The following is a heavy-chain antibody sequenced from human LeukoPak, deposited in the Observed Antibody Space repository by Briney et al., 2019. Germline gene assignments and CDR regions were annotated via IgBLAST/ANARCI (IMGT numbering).Heavy chain of an antibody. J-gene: IGHJ4*02. V-gene: IGHV4-39*01. CDR2: VHKSGSN. CDR3: ARLGTYFRATFY. Sequence: SETLSLTFTVSGGSISSGYYYWGWIRQSPGKGLEWIGTVHKSGSNYYNPSLKSRVTISIDTSKNQFSLKLNSVTAADTAVYFSARLGTYFRATFYWGQGALVVVSS. D-gene: IGHD1-26*01. CDR1: GGSISSGYYY.